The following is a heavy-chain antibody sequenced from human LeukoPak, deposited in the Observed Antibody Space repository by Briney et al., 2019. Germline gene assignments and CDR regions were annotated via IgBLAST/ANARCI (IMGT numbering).Heavy chain of an antibody. CDR2: ISGDGDT. CDR1: GFTFNNYP. D-gene: IGHD1-1*01. V-gene: IGHV3-23*01. CDR3: GRDWKLDY. J-gene: IGHJ4*02. Sequence: GGSLRLSCAASGFTFNNYPMSWVRQAPGKGLDWVSAISGDGDTKYTDSVKGRFTISRDNSRNRLYLQMDSLRVEDTAIYYCGRDWKLDYWGQGILVTVSS.